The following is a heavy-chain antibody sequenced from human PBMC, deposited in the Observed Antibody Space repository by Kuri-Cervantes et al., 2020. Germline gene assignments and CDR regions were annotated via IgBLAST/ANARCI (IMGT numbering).Heavy chain of an antibody. V-gene: IGHV3-30-3*01. CDR1: GFTLSSYA. CDR3: AREGVSYYDFWSGYYTDYYYYYYMDV. CDR2: ISYDGSNK. D-gene: IGHD3-3*01. Sequence: GESLKISCAASGFTLSSYAMHWVRQAPGKGLEWVAVISYDGSNKYYADPVKGRFTISRDNSKNTLYLQMNSLRAEDTAVYYCAREGVSYYDFWSGYYTDYYYYYYMDVWGKGTTVTVSS. J-gene: IGHJ6*03.